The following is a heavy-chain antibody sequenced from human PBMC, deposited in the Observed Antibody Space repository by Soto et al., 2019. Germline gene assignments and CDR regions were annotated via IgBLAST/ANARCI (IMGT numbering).Heavy chain of an antibody. D-gene: IGHD3-16*01. CDR1: GFTFSSYW. CDR2: INTDGSTT. J-gene: IGHJ5*02. Sequence: EVQLVESGGGLVQPGGSLRLSCAASGFTFSSYWMFWVRQVPGKGLVLVSRINTDGSTTNYADSVKGRFTISRDNAKNTLHLHMTSSSAEDAAINYCAKAFDSNWGQVDPWGQGTLVTVSS. CDR3: AKAFDSNWGQVDP. V-gene: IGHV3-74*01.